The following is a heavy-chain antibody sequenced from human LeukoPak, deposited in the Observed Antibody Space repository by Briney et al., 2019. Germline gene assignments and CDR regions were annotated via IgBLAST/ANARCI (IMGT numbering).Heavy chain of an antibody. CDR2: IYTSGST. Sequence: SETLSLTCTVSGGSISSYYWSWIRQPAGKGLEWIGRIYTSGSTNYNPSLKSLVTMSVDTSKTQFSLKLNSVTAADTAVYYCARRRRIAAAGTDAFDIWGQGTMVTVSS. D-gene: IGHD6-13*01. CDR3: ARRRRIAAAGTDAFDI. J-gene: IGHJ3*02. CDR1: GGSISSYY. V-gene: IGHV4-4*07.